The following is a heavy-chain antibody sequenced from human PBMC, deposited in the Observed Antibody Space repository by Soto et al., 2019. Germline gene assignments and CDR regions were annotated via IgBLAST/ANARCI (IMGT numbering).Heavy chain of an antibody. D-gene: IGHD4-4*01. CDR3: ARGVSPPYRDDY. CDR1: GGSISSGDYY. CDR2: IYYRGSP. Sequence: QVQLQESGPGLVKPSQTLSLTCTVSGGSISSGDYYWSRIRQPPGKGLEWIGYIYYRGSPYFNPSLKSRVSISFDTSKNQFSLKLSSVTAADTAVYFCARGVSPPYRDDYWGQGTLVTVSS. V-gene: IGHV4-30-4*01. J-gene: IGHJ4*02.